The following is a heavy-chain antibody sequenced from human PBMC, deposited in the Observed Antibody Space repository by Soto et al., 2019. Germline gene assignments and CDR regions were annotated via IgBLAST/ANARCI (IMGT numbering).Heavy chain of an antibody. CDR1: GYTFTSYY. Sequence: ASVKVSCKASGYTFTSYYIHWVRQAPGQGLEWMGIINPSGGSTSYAQKFQGRVTMTRDTSTSTVYMEVSGLRSEDTAVYYCARDQEPSTLYYDYYYMDVWGKGNTVTVS. CDR2: INPSGGST. J-gene: IGHJ6*03. V-gene: IGHV1-46*03. CDR3: ARDQEPSTLYYDYYYMDV.